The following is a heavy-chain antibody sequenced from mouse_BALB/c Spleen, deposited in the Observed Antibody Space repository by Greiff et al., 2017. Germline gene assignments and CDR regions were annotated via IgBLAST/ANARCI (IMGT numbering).Heavy chain of an antibody. CDR3: AKPDNYAAMDY. CDR1: GFTFSSYT. Sequence: EVKLMESGGGLVQPGGSLKLSCAASGFTFSSYTMSWVRQTPEKRLEWVAYISNGGGSTYYPDTVKGRFTISRDNAKNTLYLQMSSLKSEDTAMYYCAKPDNYAAMDYWGQGTSVTVSA. J-gene: IGHJ4*01. CDR2: ISNGGGST. D-gene: IGHD1-3*01. V-gene: IGHV5-12-2*01.